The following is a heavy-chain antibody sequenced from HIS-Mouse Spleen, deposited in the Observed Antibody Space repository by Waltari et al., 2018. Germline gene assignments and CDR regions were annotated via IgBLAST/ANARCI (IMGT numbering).Heavy chain of an antibody. V-gene: IGHV4-39*07. Sequence: QLQLQESGPGLVKPSETLPLTCTVSVGSISSISYYWGWILQPPGKGLEWIGSIYYSGSTYYNPSLKSRVTISVDTSKNQFSLKLSSVTAADTAVYYCAREIPYSSSWYDWYFDLWGRGTLVTVSS. D-gene: IGHD6-13*01. CDR1: VGSISSISYY. CDR3: AREIPYSSSWYDWYFDL. J-gene: IGHJ2*01. CDR2: IYYSGST.